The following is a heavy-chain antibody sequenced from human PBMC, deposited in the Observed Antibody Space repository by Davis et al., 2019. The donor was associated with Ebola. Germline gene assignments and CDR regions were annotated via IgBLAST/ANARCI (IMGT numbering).Heavy chain of an antibody. V-gene: IGHV3-53*01. CDR3: AVIAAADWYFDL. CDR2: IYSGGST. Sequence: GESLKISCAASGFTVRSNYMSWVRQAPGKGLEWVSVIYSGGSTYYADSVKGRFTISRDNSKNTLYLQMNSLRAEDTAVYYCAVIAAADWYFDLWGRGTLVTVSS. J-gene: IGHJ2*01. CDR1: GFTVRSNY. D-gene: IGHD6-13*01.